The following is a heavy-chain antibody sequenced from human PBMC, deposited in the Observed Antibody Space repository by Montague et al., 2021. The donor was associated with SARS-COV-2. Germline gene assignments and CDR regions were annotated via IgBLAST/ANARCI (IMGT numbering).Heavy chain of an antibody. J-gene: IGHJ5*02. CDR2: INHSGST. CDR3: ARGRSYSSWYGVNWFDP. D-gene: IGHD6-13*01. V-gene: IGHV4-34*01. CDR1: GGSFSGYY. Sequence: SETLSLTCAVYGGSFSGYYWSWIRQPPGKGLEWIGEINHSGSTNYNPSLKSRVTISVDTSKNQFSPKLSSVTAADTAVYYCARGRSYSSWYGVNWFDPWGQGTLVTVSS.